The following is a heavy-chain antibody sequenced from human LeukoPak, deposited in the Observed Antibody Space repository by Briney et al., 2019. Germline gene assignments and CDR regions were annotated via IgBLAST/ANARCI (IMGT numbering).Heavy chain of an antibody. D-gene: IGHD3-3*01. V-gene: IGHV1-8*01. CDR2: MNPNSGNT. Sequence: ASVKVSCNSSGYTFTSYDINWVRHATGQGLEWMGWMNPNSGNTGYAQKFQSRVTMTRNTSISTAYMELSSLRSEDTAVYYCARGNGASYYDFWSGYYFAPYYYYMDVWGKGTTVTVSS. J-gene: IGHJ6*03. CDR1: GYTFTSYD. CDR3: ARGNGASYYDFWSGYYFAPYYYYMDV.